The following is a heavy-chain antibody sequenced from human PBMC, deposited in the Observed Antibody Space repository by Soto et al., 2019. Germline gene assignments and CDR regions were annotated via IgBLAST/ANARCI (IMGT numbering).Heavy chain of an antibody. CDR2: ISSSSSYI. J-gene: IGHJ3*02. Sequence: SGGSLRLSCAASGFTFSSYSMNWVRQAPGKGLEWVSSISSSSSYIYYADSVKGRFTISRDNAKNSLYLQMNSLRAEDTAVYYCARTAGYCSGGSCLDAFDIWGQGTMVTVSS. CDR3: ARTAGYCSGGSCLDAFDI. D-gene: IGHD2-15*01. V-gene: IGHV3-21*01. CDR1: GFTFSSYS.